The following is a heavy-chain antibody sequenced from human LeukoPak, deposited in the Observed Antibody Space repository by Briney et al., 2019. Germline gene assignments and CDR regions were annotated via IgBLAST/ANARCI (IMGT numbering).Heavy chain of an antibody. D-gene: IGHD3-3*01. Sequence: SVKVSCKASGGTFSSYAISWVRQAPGQGLEWMGGIIPIFGTASYAQKFQGRVTITADESTSTAYMELSSLRSEDTAVYYCARTQYYDFWRVPGSYFDYWGQGTLVTVSS. CDR3: ARTQYYDFWRVPGSYFDY. V-gene: IGHV1-69*01. J-gene: IGHJ4*02. CDR2: IIPIFGTA. CDR1: GGTFSSYA.